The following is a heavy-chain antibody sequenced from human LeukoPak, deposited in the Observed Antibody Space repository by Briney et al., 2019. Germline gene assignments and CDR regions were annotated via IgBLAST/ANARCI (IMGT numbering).Heavy chain of an antibody. CDR1: GFTFSSYG. CDR3: ARDRYGSGSYYNGNY. CDR2: IRYDGSNK. Sequence: GGSLRLSCAASGFTFSSYGMHWVRQAPGKGLEWVAFIRYDGSNKYYADSVKGRFTISRDNSKNTLYLQMNSLRAEDTAVYYCARDRYGSGSYYNGNYWGQGTLVTVSS. V-gene: IGHV3-30*02. J-gene: IGHJ4*02. D-gene: IGHD3-10*01.